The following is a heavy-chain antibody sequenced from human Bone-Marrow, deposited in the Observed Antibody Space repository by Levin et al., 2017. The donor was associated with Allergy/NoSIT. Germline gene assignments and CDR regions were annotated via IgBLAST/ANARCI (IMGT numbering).Heavy chain of an antibody. D-gene: IGHD5-12*01. CDR1: GFIFGAYD. J-gene: IGHJ4*02. V-gene: IGHV3-30*03. Sequence: GGSLRLSCATSGFIFGAYDIHWVRQSPGKGLQWVAFISHDGGSRYYADSVKGRFTVSRDNPTNTVFLQMKSLRTDDTAVYYCARVLGHSGYDCAYWGQGALVTVSS. CDR2: ISHDGGSR. CDR3: ARVLGHSGYDCAY.